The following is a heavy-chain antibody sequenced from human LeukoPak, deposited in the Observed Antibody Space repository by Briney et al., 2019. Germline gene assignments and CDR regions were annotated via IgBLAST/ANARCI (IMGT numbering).Heavy chain of an antibody. CDR2: ISSSGSTI. J-gene: IGHJ3*02. D-gene: IGHD3-22*01. CDR1: GFTFSSYE. V-gene: IGHV3-48*03. CDR3: ARESYYDSSGYYEGAFDI. Sequence: GGSLRLSCAASGFTFSSYEMNWVRQAPGKGLEWVSYISSSGSTIYYADSVKGRFTISRDNAKNSLYLQMNSLRAEDTAVYYCARESYYDSSGYYEGAFDIWGQGTMVTVSS.